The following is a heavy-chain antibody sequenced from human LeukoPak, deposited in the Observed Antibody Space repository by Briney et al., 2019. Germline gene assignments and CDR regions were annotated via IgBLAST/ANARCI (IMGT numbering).Heavy chain of an antibody. CDR3: ARVSMDSSGFVHDY. CDR1: GGSFSGYY. J-gene: IGHJ4*02. CDR2: INHSGST. V-gene: IGHV4-34*01. D-gene: IGHD3-22*01. Sequence: PSETLSLTCAVYGGSFSGYYWSWIRQPPGKGLEWIGEINHSGSTNYNPSLKSRVTISVDTSKNQFSLKLSSVTAADTAVYYCARVSMDSSGFVHDYWGQGTLVTVSS.